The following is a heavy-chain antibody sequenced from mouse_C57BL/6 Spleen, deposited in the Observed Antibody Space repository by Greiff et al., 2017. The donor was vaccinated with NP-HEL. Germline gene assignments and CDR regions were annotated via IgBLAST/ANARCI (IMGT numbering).Heavy chain of an antibody. CDR3: AREGDYYFDY. Sequence: VMLVESGAELVRPGTSVKVSCKASGYAFTNYLIEWVKQRPGQGLEWIGVINPGSGGTNYNEKFKGKATLTADKSSSTAYMQLSSLTSEDSAVYFCAREGDYYFDYWGQGTTLTVSS. V-gene: IGHV1-54*01. CDR1: GYAFTNYL. CDR2: INPGSGGT. J-gene: IGHJ2*01.